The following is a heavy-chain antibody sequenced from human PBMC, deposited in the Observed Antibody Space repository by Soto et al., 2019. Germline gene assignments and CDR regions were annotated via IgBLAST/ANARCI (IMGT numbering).Heavy chain of an antibody. CDR2: ISAHNGNT. J-gene: IGHJ4*02. D-gene: IGHD1-1*01. V-gene: IGHV1-18*01. CDR1: GYGFTTYG. CDR3: ARGRYGDY. Sequence: QVHRVQSGAEVKKPGASVKVSCKGSGYGFTTYGITWVRQAPGQGLEWMAGISAHNGNTNYAQEVQGRVTVPRDTSTSTAYMELRCLRYADTAVYYCARGRYGDYWGQGALVTVSS.